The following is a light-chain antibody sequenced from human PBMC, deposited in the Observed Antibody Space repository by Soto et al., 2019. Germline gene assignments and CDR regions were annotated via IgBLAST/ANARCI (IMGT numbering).Light chain of an antibody. CDR3: MQGLDTPYT. Sequence: DIVMTQSPLSLPVTPGEPASISCRSSQSPLHSNGYNFFDWYVQKPGQSPQLLIYLGSNRASGVTHRFRGTGSGTDFTLKISTVEAEDAGVYYCMQGLDTPYTFGKGTKLEIK. V-gene: IGKV2-28*01. CDR2: LGS. CDR1: QSPLHSNGYNF. J-gene: IGKJ2*01.